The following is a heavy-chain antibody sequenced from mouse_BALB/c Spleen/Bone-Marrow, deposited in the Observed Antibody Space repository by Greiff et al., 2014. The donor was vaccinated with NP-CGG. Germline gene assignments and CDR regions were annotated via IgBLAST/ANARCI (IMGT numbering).Heavy chain of an antibody. CDR1: GYTFTSFY. Sequence: QVQLQQSGAELVKPGASVKLSCKASGYTFTSFYMYWVKQRPGQGLEWIGGINPSNGGTNFNEKFKSKATLTLDKSSSTAYMQLSSLTSEDSAVYYCTRGSYGSSQYYFDYWAKAPLSQSPQ. J-gene: IGHJ2*01. D-gene: IGHD1-1*01. CDR2: INPSNGGT. CDR3: TRGSYGSSQYYFDY. V-gene: IGHV1S81*02.